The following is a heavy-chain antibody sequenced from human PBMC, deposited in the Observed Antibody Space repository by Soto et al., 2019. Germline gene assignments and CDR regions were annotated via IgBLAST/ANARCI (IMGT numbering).Heavy chain of an antibody. CDR2: ISSSSTI. CDR1: GFTFSSYS. D-gene: IGHD6-19*01. Sequence: GGSLRLSCAASGFTFSSYSMNWVRQAPGKGLEWISYISSSSTIYYADSVKGRFTISRDNAKNSPYLQMNSLRAEDTAVYYCAGHGGQWLNWFDPWGQGILVTVSS. V-gene: IGHV3-48*01. J-gene: IGHJ5*02. CDR3: AGHGGQWLNWFDP.